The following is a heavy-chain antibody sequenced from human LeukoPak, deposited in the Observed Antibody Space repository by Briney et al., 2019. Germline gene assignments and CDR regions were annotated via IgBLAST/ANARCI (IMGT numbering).Heavy chain of an antibody. V-gene: IGHV3-23*01. Sequence: GGSLRLSCTVSGFSVSNSGMSWVRQAPGKGLELISAISVDGETALYADSVKGRFIISRDNSKNTLYLQMSSLRAGDTAVYYCAQGYLSGWYPHWGQGSLVSVSS. CDR1: GFSVSNSG. CDR3: AQGYLSGWYPH. CDR2: ISVDGETA. D-gene: IGHD6-19*01. J-gene: IGHJ4*02.